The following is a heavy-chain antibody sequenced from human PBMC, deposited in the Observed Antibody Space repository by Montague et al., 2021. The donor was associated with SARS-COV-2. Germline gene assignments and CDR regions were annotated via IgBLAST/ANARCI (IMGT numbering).Heavy chain of an antibody. Sequence: SLRLSCAASRLPFNGYAMHWVRQAPGKGLEWLTFISHDESNHRYADSVKGRFTISRDNSKNTLYLQMDSLRPEDTAVYYCAREGYRSGSFYIDYWGQGTLDTVSS. CDR2: ISHDESNH. CDR1: RLPFNGYA. CDR3: AREGYRSGSFYIDY. D-gene: IGHD1-26*01. J-gene: IGHJ4*01. V-gene: IGHV3-30*04.